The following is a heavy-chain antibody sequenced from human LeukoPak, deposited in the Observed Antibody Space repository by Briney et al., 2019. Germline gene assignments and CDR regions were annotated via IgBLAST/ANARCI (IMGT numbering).Heavy chain of an antibody. CDR3: ARDRFVVDY. J-gene: IGHJ4*02. CDR1: GLSFARHG. V-gene: IGHV3-30*02. CDR2: MRYDGSNK. Sequence: PGGSLRLSCEAFGLSFARHGIHWVRQAPGKGLEWVSFMRYDGSNKYYADSVQGRFTISRDNAKNSLYLQMNSLRAEDTAVYYCARDRFVVDYWGQGTLVTVSS.